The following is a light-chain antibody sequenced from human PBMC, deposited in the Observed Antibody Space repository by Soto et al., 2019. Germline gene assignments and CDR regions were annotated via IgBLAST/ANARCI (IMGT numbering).Light chain of an antibody. CDR1: QGVNNY. V-gene: IGKV1-27*01. CDR2: AAS. Sequence: DIQMTQSPSSLSASVGDRVTITCRASQGVNNYLAWHQQKAGNAPKLLIYAASTLQSGVPSRFSGSGSGTDFTLTISSLQPEDVATYYCQKYDDAPLTFGGGTKVEIK. CDR3: QKYDDAPLT. J-gene: IGKJ4*01.